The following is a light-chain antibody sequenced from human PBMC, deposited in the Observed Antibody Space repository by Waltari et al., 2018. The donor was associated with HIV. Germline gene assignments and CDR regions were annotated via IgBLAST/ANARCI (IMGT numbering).Light chain of an antibody. J-gene: IGLJ1*01. V-gene: IGLV2-14*01. Sequence: QSALTQPASVSGSPGQSITISCTGTNSYVGATAFVPVFHQHPGKAPQQLICKSFPRASGFADRFSASRAGNTASLTISELQPEDEADYYCCAYASTNSPYYIFGGGTTVT. CDR1: NSYVGATAF. CDR2: KSF. CDR3: CAYASTNSPYYI.